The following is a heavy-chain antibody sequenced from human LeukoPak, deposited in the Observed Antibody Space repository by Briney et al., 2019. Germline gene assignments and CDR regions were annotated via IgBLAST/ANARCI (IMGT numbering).Heavy chain of an antibody. Sequence: SETLSLTCTVSGGSISSSSYYWGWIRQPPGKGLEWIGSIYYSGSTYYNPSLKSRVTISVDTSKNQFSLKLSSVTAADTAVYYCARHVGEYYYDSSGYLTYHYYYYYMDVWGKGTTVTISS. CDR2: IYYSGST. CDR1: GGSISSSSYY. V-gene: IGHV4-39*01. J-gene: IGHJ6*03. CDR3: ARHVGEYYYDSSGYLTYHYYYYYMDV. D-gene: IGHD3-22*01.